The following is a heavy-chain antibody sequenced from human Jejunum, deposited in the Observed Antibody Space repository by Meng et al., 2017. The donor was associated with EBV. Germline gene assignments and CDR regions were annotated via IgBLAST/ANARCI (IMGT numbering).Heavy chain of an antibody. Sequence: EVQLVESGGGLVQHVGSLSLSCAASGFTFSSYDMHWVRQATGKGLEWVSGIGTAGDTYYLGSVKGRFTISRENAKNSLYLQMNSLGVGDTAVYYCARGSGTTRHYWGQGTLVTVSS. D-gene: IGHD1-1*01. V-gene: IGHV3-13*01. CDR1: GFTFSSYD. CDR3: ARGSGTTRHY. J-gene: IGHJ4*02. CDR2: IGTAGDT.